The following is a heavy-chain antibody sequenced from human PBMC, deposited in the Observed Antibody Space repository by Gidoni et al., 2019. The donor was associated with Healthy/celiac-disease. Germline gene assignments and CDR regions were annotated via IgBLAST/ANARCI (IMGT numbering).Heavy chain of an antibody. Sequence: EVQLVESGGGLVQPGGSLRLSCAASGFTFSSYSMNWVRQAPGKGLEWVAYISRSSSTIYYADSVKGRFTISRENAKNSLYLQMNSLRAEDTAVYYCARDQPPHCSSTSCSSTYYFDYWGQGTLVTVSS. CDR2: ISRSSSTI. V-gene: IGHV3-48*01. CDR3: ARDQPPHCSSTSCSSTYYFDY. J-gene: IGHJ4*02. D-gene: IGHD2-2*01. CDR1: GFTFSSYS.